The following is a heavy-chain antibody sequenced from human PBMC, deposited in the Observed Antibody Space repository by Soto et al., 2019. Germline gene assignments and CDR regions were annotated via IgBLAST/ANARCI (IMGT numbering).Heavy chain of an antibody. V-gene: IGHV3-21*01. CDR2: ISSSSSYI. D-gene: IGHD3-16*01. Sequence: PGGSLRLSCAASGFTFSSYSMNWVRQAPGKGLEWVSSISSSSSYIYYADSVKGRFTISRDNAKNSLYLQMNSLRAEDTAVYYRARDSGGGMVTPWGYYYYGMDVWGQGTTVTVSS. J-gene: IGHJ6*02. CDR1: GFTFSSYS. CDR3: ARDSGGGMVTPWGYYYYGMDV.